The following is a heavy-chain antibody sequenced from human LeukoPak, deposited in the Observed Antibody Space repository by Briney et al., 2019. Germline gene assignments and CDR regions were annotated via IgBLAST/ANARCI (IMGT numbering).Heavy chain of an antibody. J-gene: IGHJ6*02. CDR1: GGSFSGYY. CDR2: INHSGST. V-gene: IGHV4-34*01. Sequence: SETLSLTCAVYGGSFSGYYWSWIRQPPGKGLEWIGEINHSGSTNYNPSHKSRVTISVDTSKNQFSLKLSSVTAADTAVYYCARGEYYDFWSGYPGDYYYGMDVWGQGTTVTVSS. CDR3: ARGEYYDFWSGYPGDYYYGMDV. D-gene: IGHD3-3*01.